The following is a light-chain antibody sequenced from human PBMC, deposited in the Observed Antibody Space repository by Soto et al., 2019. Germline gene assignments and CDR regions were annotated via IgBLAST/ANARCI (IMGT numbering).Light chain of an antibody. J-gene: IGKJ4*01. V-gene: IGKV3-15*01. CDR2: GAS. Sequence: EIVMTQSPATLSVSPGEGATLSCRASQSISSNLAWYQQKPGQAPKLLIYGASTRATGFPARFSGSGSGTKFTLTISSLQSEDFAVYYCQRYKDWPLTFGGGTKV. CDR3: QRYKDWPLT. CDR1: QSISSN.